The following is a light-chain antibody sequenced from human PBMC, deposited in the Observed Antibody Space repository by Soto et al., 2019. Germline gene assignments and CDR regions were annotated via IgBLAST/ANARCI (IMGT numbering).Light chain of an antibody. CDR3: QPDDSYPRA. V-gene: IGKV1-5*03. CDR2: KAS. J-gene: IGKJ3*01. Sequence: IQMTQSPSTLSASVGDRVTIICRASQSIHSWLAWYQQRPGRAPKLLIYKASSLESGVPSRFSGSGSGTKFTLAISSLQPDYFATYYCQPDDSYPRAFGPGTTVNSK. CDR1: QSIHSW.